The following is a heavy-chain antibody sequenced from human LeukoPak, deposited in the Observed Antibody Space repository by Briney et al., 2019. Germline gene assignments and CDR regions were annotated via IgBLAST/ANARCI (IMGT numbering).Heavy chain of an antibody. CDR1: GGTFSSYA. D-gene: IGHD2-2*02. CDR2: IIPIFGTA. V-gene: IGHV1-69*13. CDR3: ARDIRYCSSTSCYTWYFQH. J-gene: IGHJ1*01. Sequence: SVKVSCKASGGTFSSYAISWVRQAPGQGLEWMGGIIPIFGTANYAQKFQGRVTITADESTSTAYMELSSLRSEDTAVYYCARDIRYCSSTSCYTWYFQHWGQGTLVTVSS.